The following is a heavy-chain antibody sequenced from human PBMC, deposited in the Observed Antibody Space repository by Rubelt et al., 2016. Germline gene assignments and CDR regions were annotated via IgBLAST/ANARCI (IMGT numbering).Heavy chain of an antibody. D-gene: IGHD3-3*01. Sequence: EVQLVESGGGLVKPGGSLRLSCVVSGFTFNNAWMSWVRQGPGKGLEWVGRIKSKTDGETTDYAAPAKGRFSISRDDSKNTLYLQMNNLKTEDTAVYYCTRVQRFSRHFDYWGQGTLVTVSS. CDR1: GFTFNNAW. CDR3: TRVQRFSRHFDY. V-gene: IGHV3-15*01. J-gene: IGHJ4*02. CDR2: IKSKTDGETT.